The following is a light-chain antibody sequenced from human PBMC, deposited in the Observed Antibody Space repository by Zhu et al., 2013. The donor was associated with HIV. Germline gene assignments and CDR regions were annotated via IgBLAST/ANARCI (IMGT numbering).Light chain of an antibody. CDR3: QQRGDWPPT. J-gene: IGKJ2*01. V-gene: IGKV3-11*01. CDR2: GAF. Sequence: EIVMTQSPDTLSVSPGETATLSCRASQSIRADLAWYQQKPGQAPRVLIYGAFKRAAGTPDRFTGSGSGTDFTLTISSLEPEDFGFYYCQQRGDWPPTFGQGTKLEIK. CDR1: QSIRAD.